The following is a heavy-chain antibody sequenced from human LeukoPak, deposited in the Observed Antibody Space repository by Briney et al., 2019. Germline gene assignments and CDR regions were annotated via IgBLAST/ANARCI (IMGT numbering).Heavy chain of an antibody. CDR3: VRDRGTYRPIDY. CDR2: FTSGSRSI. CDR1: GFTFSSYS. V-gene: IGHV3-21*04. J-gene: IGHJ4*02. Sequence: GGSLRLSCAASGFTFSSYSMTWVRQAPGKGLEWVSSFTSGSRSIYYADSVKGRFTISRDNAKKSLYLQMNSLRAEDTAIYYCVRDRGTYRPIDYWGQGTLVTVSS. D-gene: IGHD1-26*01.